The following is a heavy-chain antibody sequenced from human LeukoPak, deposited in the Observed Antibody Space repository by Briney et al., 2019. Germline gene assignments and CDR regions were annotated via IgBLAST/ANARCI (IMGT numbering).Heavy chain of an antibody. V-gene: IGHV3-7*03. J-gene: IGHJ4*02. CDR2: INQDGSEK. D-gene: IGHD5-18*01. CDR1: GFTFTSYW. CDR3: ARGWIELWPLDS. Sequence: PGGSLRLFCAASGFTFTSYWMSWGRQAPGKGLEWVANINQDGSEKYYVDSVKGRFTISRDNAKNSLCLQMNSLRAEDTAVYYCARGWIELWPLDSWGQGTLVTVSS.